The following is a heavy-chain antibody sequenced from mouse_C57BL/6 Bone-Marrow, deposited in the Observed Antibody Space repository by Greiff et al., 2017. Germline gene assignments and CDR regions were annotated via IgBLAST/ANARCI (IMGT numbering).Heavy chain of an antibody. CDR3: AGIERGDYYAMGY. CDR2: IHPNSGST. CDR1: GYTFTSYW. V-gene: IGHV1-64*01. Sequence: QVQLQQSGAELVKPGASVKLSCKASGYTFTSYWMHWVKQKPGQGLEWIGMIHPNSGSTNYNEKFKSKATLTVDKSSSTAYMQLSSLTSEDSAVYYCAGIERGDYYAMGYWGEGTTVTVSS. J-gene: IGHJ4*01.